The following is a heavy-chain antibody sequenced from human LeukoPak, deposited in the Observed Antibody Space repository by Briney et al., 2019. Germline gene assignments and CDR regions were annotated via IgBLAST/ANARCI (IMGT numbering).Heavy chain of an antibody. J-gene: IGHJ5*02. D-gene: IGHD2-15*01. Sequence: ASETLSLTCAVYGGTFSGYDWSWIRQPPGKGLEWIGEIDHSGSTNYNPSLKSRVTISVDTSKNQFSLKLSSVTAADTAVYYCATKGGYCSGGSCDNWFDPWGQGTLVTVSS. V-gene: IGHV4-34*08. CDR1: GGTFSGYD. CDR2: IDHSGST. CDR3: ATKGGYCSGGSCDNWFDP.